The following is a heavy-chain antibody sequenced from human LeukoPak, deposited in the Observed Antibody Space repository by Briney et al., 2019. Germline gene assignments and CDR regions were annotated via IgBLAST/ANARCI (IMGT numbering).Heavy chain of an antibody. CDR2: ISGGGDGT. Sequence: PGGSLRLSCGASGFTFSNYAMRWVRQAPGKGLEWVSGISGGGDGTYYADFVKGRFTISRDNSKNTLHLQMNSLRAEDTALYYCAKTGDSGFRWIDYWGQGTLVTVSS. J-gene: IGHJ4*02. V-gene: IGHV3-23*01. CDR1: GFTFSNYA. CDR3: AKTGDSGFRWIDY. D-gene: IGHD3-22*01.